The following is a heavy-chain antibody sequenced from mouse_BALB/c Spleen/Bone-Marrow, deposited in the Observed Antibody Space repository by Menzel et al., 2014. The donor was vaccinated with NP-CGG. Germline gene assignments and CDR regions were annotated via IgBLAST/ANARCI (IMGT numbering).Heavy chain of an antibody. CDR1: GFNIKDTY. Sequence: VQLQQSGAELVKPGASVKLSCTAPGFNIKDTYMHWVKQRPEQGLEWIGRIDPASGNTKYDPKFQGKATITADTSSNTAYLQLSSLTSEDTAVYYCAYGSSYDYFDYWGQGTPLTVSS. V-gene: IGHV14-3*02. J-gene: IGHJ2*01. CDR3: AYGSSYDYFDY. CDR2: IDPASGNT. D-gene: IGHD1-1*01.